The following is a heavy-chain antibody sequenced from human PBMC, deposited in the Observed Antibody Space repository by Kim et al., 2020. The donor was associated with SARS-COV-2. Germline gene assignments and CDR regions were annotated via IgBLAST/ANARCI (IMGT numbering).Heavy chain of an antibody. CDR2: INAGNGNT. V-gene: IGHV1-3*01. CDR1: GYTFTSYA. D-gene: IGHD1-26*01. J-gene: IGHJ5*02. Sequence: ASVKVSCKASGYTFTSYAISWVRQAPGQGLEWMGWINAGNGNTKYAQKFQGRVTITRDTSARTAYMELSSLRSEDTALYYCARDWAGATIFTWFDPWGQGTLVTVSS. CDR3: ARDWAGATIFTWFDP.